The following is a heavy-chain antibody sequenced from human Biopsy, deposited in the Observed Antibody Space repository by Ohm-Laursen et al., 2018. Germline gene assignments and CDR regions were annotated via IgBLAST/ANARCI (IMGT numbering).Heavy chain of an antibody. CDR3: ARDRMVTIITLVRADTFDI. V-gene: IGHV1-2*02. Sequence: GASVKVSCKTSGYTFTDYSLHWVRQAPGQGLEWMGWVNPNSGATNYAQKFQGRVTMTSDTSISTAYIELRRLISDDTAVYFGARDRMVTIITLVRADTFDIWGQGTLVSVSS. J-gene: IGHJ3*02. CDR1: GYTFTDYS. D-gene: IGHD3-10*01. CDR2: VNPNSGAT.